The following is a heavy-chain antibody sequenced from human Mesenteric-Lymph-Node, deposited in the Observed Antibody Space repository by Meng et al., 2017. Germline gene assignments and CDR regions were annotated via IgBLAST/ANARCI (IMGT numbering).Heavy chain of an antibody. D-gene: IGHD6-19*01. V-gene: IGHV3-43*01. J-gene: IGHJ4*02. Sequence: GESLKISCAASGFTFNDYTMHWVRQIPGKGLEWVSLISWDGGNTYYADSVKGRFTISRDNSKNSLYLQINSLRIEDTALYYCVKEMGVFRYSSGRSDYWGQGTLVTVSS. CDR1: GFTFNDYT. CDR3: VKEMGVFRYSSGRSDY. CDR2: ISWDGGNT.